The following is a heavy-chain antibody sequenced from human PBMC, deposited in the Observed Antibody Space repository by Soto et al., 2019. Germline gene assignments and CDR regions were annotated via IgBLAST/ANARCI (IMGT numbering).Heavy chain of an antibody. CDR1: GGSISSYY. J-gene: IGHJ5*02. D-gene: IGHD2-15*01. Sequence: PSETLSLTCTVSGGSISSYYWSWIRQPPGKGLEWIGYIYYSGSTNYNPSLKSRVTISVDTSKNQFSLKLSSVTAADTAVYYCARDRGCGGSCYRNWFDPWGQGTLVTVSS. V-gene: IGHV4-59*01. CDR2: IYYSGST. CDR3: ARDRGCGGSCYRNWFDP.